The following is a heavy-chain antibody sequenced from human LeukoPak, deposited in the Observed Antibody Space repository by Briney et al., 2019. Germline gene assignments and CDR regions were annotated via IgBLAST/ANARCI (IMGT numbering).Heavy chain of an antibody. CDR2: IDSGGGSA. V-gene: IGHV3-64*02. J-gene: IGHJ4*02. Sequence: GGSLRLSCAASGFTFSAYAMHWVRQAPGKGLEYVSAIDSGGGSAYYADSVKGRFTISRDNSKNTLFLQMGRLRVEAMAVYYCARGHEYRGYGQDYWGQGTLVTVSS. D-gene: IGHD5-12*01. CDR3: ARGHEYRGYGQDY. CDR1: GFTFSAYA.